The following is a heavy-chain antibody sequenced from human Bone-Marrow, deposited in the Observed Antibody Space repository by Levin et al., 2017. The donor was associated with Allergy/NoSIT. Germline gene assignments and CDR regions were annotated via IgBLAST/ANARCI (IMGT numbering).Heavy chain of an antibody. V-gene: IGHV3-72*01. CDR2: TKDKANSYTT. J-gene: IGHJ4*02. CDR3: ASIRGIDGY. D-gene: IGHD2-2*02. Sequence: GESLKISCAASGFTFSDHFVDWVRQAPGKGLEWLGRTKDKANSYTTQYGASVKGSFTISRDESQNLIYLQMNSLKTEDTAVYYCASIRGIDGYWGQGTLVPVSS. CDR1: GFTFSDHF.